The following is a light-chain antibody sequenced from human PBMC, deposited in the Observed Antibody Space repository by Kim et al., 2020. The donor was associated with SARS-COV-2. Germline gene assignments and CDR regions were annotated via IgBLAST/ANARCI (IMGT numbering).Light chain of an antibody. CDR2: YDS. CDR1: NIGGHS. CDR3: QVWDTDIDHYV. V-gene: IGLV3-21*01. Sequence: APGQTARSNCGGNNIGGHSVHWYQQKPGQAPVLVMYYDSDRPSGIPERFSGSKSANTATLTISRVEAGDEAYYYCQVWDTDIDHYVFGTGTKVTVL. J-gene: IGLJ1*01.